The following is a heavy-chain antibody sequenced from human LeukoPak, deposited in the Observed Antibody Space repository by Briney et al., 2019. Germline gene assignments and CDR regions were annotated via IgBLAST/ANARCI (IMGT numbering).Heavy chain of an antibody. Sequence: GGTLRLSCAASGFTFSSYGMSWVRQAPGKGLEWVSSISSSSSYIYYADSVKGRFTISRDNARNSLYLQMDSLRADDTALYYCARGYSNYGYVFDVWGQGTMVTVSS. J-gene: IGHJ3*01. CDR2: ISSSSSYI. CDR1: GFTFSSYG. CDR3: ARGYSNYGYVFDV. D-gene: IGHD4-11*01. V-gene: IGHV3-21*01.